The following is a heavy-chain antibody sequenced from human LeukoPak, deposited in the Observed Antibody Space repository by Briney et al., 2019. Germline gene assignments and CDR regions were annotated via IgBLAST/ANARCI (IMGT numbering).Heavy chain of an antibody. J-gene: IGHJ4*02. D-gene: IGHD1-26*01. Sequence: GGSLRLSRAASGFTFSSSAMSWVRQAPGKGLEWVSTISGSDSSTYYADSVKGRFTISRDNSKNTLYLQMNSLRAEDTAVYYCANRGAEVGATVAPGDYWGQGTLVTVSS. CDR2: ISGSDSST. CDR1: GFTFSSSA. V-gene: IGHV3-23*01. CDR3: ANRGAEVGATVAPGDY.